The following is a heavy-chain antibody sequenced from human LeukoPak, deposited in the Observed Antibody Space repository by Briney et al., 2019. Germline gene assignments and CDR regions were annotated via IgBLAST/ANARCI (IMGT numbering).Heavy chain of an antibody. CDR2: IYYSGST. Sequence: SETLSLTCTVSGASISSGDYYWSRIRQPPGKGLDWIGSIYYSGSTFHYNPSLRSRVAISIDASKNQFSLSLSSVTAADTAVYYCASTNCSRSSCFGANWFDPWGQGTLVTVSS. J-gene: IGHJ5*02. CDR1: GASISSGDYY. CDR3: ASTNCSRSSCFGANWFDP. V-gene: IGHV4-30-4*08. D-gene: IGHD2-2*01.